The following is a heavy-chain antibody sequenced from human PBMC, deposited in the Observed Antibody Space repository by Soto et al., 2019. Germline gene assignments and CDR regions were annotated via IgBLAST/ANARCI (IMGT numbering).Heavy chain of an antibody. J-gene: IGHJ6*02. V-gene: IGHV1-69*01. CDR1: GGTFNDNA. Sequence: QVQLVQSGAEMRKPGSSLKVACKASGGTFNDNAISWVRQAPGQGLEWMGAIVHRFGSPNYAQKFRGRVAITADESTSTAYMELSSLRFDDTAIYFCARDRIQLRLGKYSFYGLDVWGQGTTVTVSS. D-gene: IGHD3-16*01. CDR2: IVHRFGSP. CDR3: ARDRIQLRLGKYSFYGLDV.